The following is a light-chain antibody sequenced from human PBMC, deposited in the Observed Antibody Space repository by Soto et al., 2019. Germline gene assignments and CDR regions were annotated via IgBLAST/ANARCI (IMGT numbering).Light chain of an antibody. V-gene: IGKV1-39*01. Sequence: DIQMTQSPSSLSAYVGDRVTITCRASQGISTYLVWYQQRQGRAPKLLIYAASSLLSGVPTRFSGSGSGTDFALNISRLQREDFATYYCQQSYRTPYTFGQGTKLETK. CDR2: AAS. J-gene: IGKJ2*01. CDR1: QGISTY. CDR3: QQSYRTPYT.